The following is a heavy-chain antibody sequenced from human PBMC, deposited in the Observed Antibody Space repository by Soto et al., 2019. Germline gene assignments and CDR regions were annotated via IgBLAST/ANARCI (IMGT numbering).Heavy chain of an antibody. V-gene: IGHV4-59*11. CDR1: GGSLTDHY. CDR2: VYYSGGT. D-gene: IGHD2-21*01. Sequence: QVQLQESGPGLVKPSETLSLTCTVAGGSLTDHYWNWFRQSPGKGLHWIGYVYYSGGTNNNPSLKRRVTMSVVTSKIHFYLSLRSVTAEDTAAYYCARGNDWKSSTFDIWGQGTMVSV. CDR3: ARGNDWKSSTFDI. J-gene: IGHJ3*02.